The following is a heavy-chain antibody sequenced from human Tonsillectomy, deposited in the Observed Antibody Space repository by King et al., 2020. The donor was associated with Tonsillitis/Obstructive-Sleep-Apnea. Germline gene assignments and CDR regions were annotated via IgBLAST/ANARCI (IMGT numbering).Heavy chain of an antibody. V-gene: IGHV1-69*01. CDR3: ARTSTGTTHMDV. CDR1: GGTFSSYA. Sequence: QLVQSGAEVKKPGSSVKVSCKASGGTFSSYAISWVRQVPGQGLEWMGGIIPIYGITRYAQKFQGRVTITADEATITAYMDLSSLRSEDTAVYYCARTSTGTTHMDVWGKGTTVTVSS. J-gene: IGHJ6*03. CDR2: IIPIYGIT. D-gene: IGHD1-7*01.